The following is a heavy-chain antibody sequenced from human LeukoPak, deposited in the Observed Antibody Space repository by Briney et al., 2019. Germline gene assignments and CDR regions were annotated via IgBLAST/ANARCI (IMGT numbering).Heavy chain of an antibody. CDR2: IYYSGST. CDR3: ARGPVLRFLEWLSSSRAFDI. CDR1: GGSISSYY. Sequence: PSETLSLTCTVSGGSISSYYWSWIRQPPGKGLEWIEYIYYSGSTNYNPSLKSRVTISVDTSKNQFSLKLSSVTAADTAVYYCARGPVLRFLEWLSSSRAFDIWGQGTMVTVSS. V-gene: IGHV4-59*01. J-gene: IGHJ3*02. D-gene: IGHD3-3*01.